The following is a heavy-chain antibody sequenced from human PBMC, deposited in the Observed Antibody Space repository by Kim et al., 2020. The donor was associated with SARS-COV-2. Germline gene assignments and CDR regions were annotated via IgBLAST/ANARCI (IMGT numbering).Heavy chain of an antibody. CDR3: AKEWIRIAAAGTMDY. Sequence: DPVQGRCTISSDNSKNTLYLQMNSLRTEDTAVYYCAKEWIRIAAAGTMDYWGQGTLVTVSS. J-gene: IGHJ4*02. D-gene: IGHD6-13*01. V-gene: IGHV3-30*02.